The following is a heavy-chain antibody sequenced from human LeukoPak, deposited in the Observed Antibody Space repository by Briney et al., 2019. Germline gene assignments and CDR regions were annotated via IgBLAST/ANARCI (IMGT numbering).Heavy chain of an antibody. D-gene: IGHD2-2*01. CDR3: ARELKGYCSSTSCYTNWFDP. Sequence: GASVKVSCKASGYTFTGYYMHWVRQAPGQGLKWMGWISPNSGGTNYAQKFQGRVTMTRDTSISTAYMELSRLRSDDTAVYYCARELKGYCSSTSCYTNWFDPWGQGTLVTVSS. CDR1: GYTFTGYY. CDR2: ISPNSGGT. J-gene: IGHJ5*02. V-gene: IGHV1-2*02.